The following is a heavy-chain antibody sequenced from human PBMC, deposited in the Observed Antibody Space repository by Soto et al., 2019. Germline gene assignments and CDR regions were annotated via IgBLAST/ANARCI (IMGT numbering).Heavy chain of an antibody. CDR2: IYSGGST. Sequence: GGSLRLSCAASGFTVSSNYMSWVRQAPGKGLEWVSVIYSGGSTYYADSVKGRFTISRHNSKNTLYLQMNSLRAEDTAVYYCARFYYDSSGYYSGMDVWGQGTTVTVSS. CDR1: GFTVSSNY. J-gene: IGHJ6*02. D-gene: IGHD3-22*01. CDR3: ARFYYDSSGYYSGMDV. V-gene: IGHV3-53*04.